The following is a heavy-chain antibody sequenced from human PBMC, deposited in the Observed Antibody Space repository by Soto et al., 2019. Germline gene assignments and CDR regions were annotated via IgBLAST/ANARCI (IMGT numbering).Heavy chain of an antibody. CDR1: GYSISSSNW. Sequence: QVQLQESGPGLVKPSDTLSLTCAVSGYSISSSNWWGWIRQPPGKGLEWIGYIYYSGSTYYNPSLKGRVTMSVDTSKNQFSLKLSSVTAVDTAVYYCARVLGWEASPNWFDPWGQGTLVTVSS. D-gene: IGHD1-26*01. CDR3: ARVLGWEASPNWFDP. V-gene: IGHV4-28*03. J-gene: IGHJ5*02. CDR2: IYYSGST.